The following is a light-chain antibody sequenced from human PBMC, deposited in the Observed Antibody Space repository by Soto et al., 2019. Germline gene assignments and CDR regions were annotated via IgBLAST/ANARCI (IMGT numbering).Light chain of an antibody. CDR2: DAS. V-gene: IGKV3D-20*02. CDR1: HTIANNY. J-gene: IGKJ5*01. Sequence: EVALTQSPGTLSLSPGARAALSFRSSHTIANNYLTWYQQKPGQAPRVLIYDASTRATGIPDRFGGSGSGTDFTLTISSLEAEDFAVYYCQQRSNWPPITFGQGTRLEIK. CDR3: QQRSNWPPIT.